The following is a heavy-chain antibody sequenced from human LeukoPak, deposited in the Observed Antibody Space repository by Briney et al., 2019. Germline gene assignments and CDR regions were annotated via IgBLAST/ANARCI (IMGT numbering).Heavy chain of an antibody. CDR1: GYTFTSCD. Sequence: ASVKVSCKASGYTFTSCDINWVRQAYGQGLEWMGWMNPNSGDTGYAQDFQGRVTITRDTSIRTGYMELSSLRSEDTAMYYCARDMRGAAAADAAFDIWGQGTMVTVSS. J-gene: IGHJ3*02. CDR3: ARDMRGAAAADAAFDI. V-gene: IGHV1-8*01. CDR2: MNPNSGDT. D-gene: IGHD6-13*01.